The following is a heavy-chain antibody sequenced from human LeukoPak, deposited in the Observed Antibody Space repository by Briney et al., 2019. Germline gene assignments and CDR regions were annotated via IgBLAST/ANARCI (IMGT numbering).Heavy chain of an antibody. J-gene: IGHJ4*02. CDR2: IVVGSGNT. Sequence: SVKVSCKASGFTFTSPAMQWVRQARGQRLEWIGWIVVGSGNTNYAQKFQERVTITRDMSTSIAYMELSSLRSEDTAVYYCAAISAYYDFWSGIDYDYWGQGTLVTVSS. V-gene: IGHV1-58*02. CDR1: GFTFTSPA. D-gene: IGHD3-3*01. CDR3: AAISAYYDFWSGIDYDY.